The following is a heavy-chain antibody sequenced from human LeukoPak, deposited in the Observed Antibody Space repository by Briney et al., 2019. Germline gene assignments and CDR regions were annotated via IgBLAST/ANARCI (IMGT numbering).Heavy chain of an antibody. CDR2: INPNNGDT. CDR3: AREASGSYYSFFFDY. V-gene: IGHV1-2*02. Sequence: ASVKVSCKASGYTFTGDYVHWVRRAPGQGLEWMAWINPNNGDTNSAQKFQGGVTITRDTSISTVYMELSRLTSDDTAVYYCAREASGSYYSFFFDYWGQGTRVAVS. J-gene: IGHJ4*02. D-gene: IGHD3-10*01. CDR1: GYTFTGDY.